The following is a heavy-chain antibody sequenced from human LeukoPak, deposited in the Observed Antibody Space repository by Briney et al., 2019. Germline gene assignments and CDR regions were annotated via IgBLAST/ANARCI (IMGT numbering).Heavy chain of an antibody. CDR3: ARREQQWLATFDS. CDR1: GYSFTSYW. CDR2: IYPGDSDT. D-gene: IGHD6-19*01. Sequence: GESLKISCKASGYSFTSYWIGWVRQMPGKGLEWMGIIYPGDSDTIYSPSFQGQVTTSADKSISTAYLQWSSLKASDTATYYCARREQQWLATFDSWGRGTLVTVSS. J-gene: IGHJ4*02. V-gene: IGHV5-51*01.